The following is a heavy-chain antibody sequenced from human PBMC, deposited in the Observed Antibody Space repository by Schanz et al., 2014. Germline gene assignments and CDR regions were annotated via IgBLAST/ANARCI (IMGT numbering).Heavy chain of an antibody. D-gene: IGHD4-17*01. V-gene: IGHV3-23*01. CDR2: ISGSGGST. CDR3: ARPRFDYGEVDY. J-gene: IGHJ4*02. Sequence: EVQLLDSGGGLVQPGGSLRLSCAASGFTFSTYAMSWVRQAPGKGLEWVSAISGSGGSTYYADSVKGRFTISRDNSKNTLYLQMSSLRAEDTAVYYCARPRFDYGEVDYWGQGTLVTVSS. CDR1: GFTFSTYA.